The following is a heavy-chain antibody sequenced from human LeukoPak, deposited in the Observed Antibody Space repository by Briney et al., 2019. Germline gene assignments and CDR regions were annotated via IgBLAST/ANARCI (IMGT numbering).Heavy chain of an antibody. J-gene: IGHJ4*02. Sequence: GGSLRLSCAASGFTFSSHGMHWVRQAPGKGLEWVAFIRYGGINKYYADSVKGRFTISRDNSRNTLYVQMNSLRAEDTAVYFCAKDARDYYDSRAFDYWGQGTLVTVSS. CDR1: GFTFSSHG. CDR3: AKDARDYYDSRAFDY. CDR2: IRYGGINK. V-gene: IGHV3-30*02. D-gene: IGHD3-22*01.